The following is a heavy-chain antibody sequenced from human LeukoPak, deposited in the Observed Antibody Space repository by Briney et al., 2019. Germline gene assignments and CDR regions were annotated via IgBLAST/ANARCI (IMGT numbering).Heavy chain of an antibody. Sequence: GGSLRLSCAASGFSFSTYWMRWARQTPGKGLEWVANIKGDGSEINYVDSVKGRFTISRDSAKNSRSLQMNSLTADDTGVYYCAREGLPYSGDHWGQGTLVTVSS. CDR3: AREGLPYSGDH. V-gene: IGHV3-7*01. CDR1: GFSFSTYW. CDR2: IKGDGSEI. J-gene: IGHJ4*02. D-gene: IGHD4-11*01.